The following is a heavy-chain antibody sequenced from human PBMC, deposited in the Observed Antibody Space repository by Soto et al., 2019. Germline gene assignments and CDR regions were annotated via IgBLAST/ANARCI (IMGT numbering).Heavy chain of an antibody. J-gene: IGHJ4*02. CDR1: GLTFSSYW. V-gene: IGHV3-7*01. D-gene: IGHD3-3*02. CDR2: IKQEGSEK. CDR3: AGRFPPFLPFDY. Sequence: EVQLVESGGGLVQPGGSLRLSCAASGLTFSSYWISWVRQAPGKGLEWVANIKQEGSEKYYVDSVKGRFTISRDNAKNSLYLQMNSLRAEDTAVYYCAGRFPPFLPFDYWGQGTLVTVSS.